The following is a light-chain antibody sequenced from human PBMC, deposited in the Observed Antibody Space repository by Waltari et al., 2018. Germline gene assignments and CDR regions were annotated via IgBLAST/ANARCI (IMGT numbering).Light chain of an antibody. CDR1: QSVSRY. CDR3: QKYGTLPAT. J-gene: IGKJ1*01. CDR2: EAS. V-gene: IGKV3-20*01. Sequence: EIVLTQSPGTLSLSPGERATLSCRASQSVSRYLAWYQQKPGQAPRLLIDEASRRATGSPDRFSGSGSGTDFTLTISRLEPEDFAVYYCQKYGTLPATFGQGTKVEIK.